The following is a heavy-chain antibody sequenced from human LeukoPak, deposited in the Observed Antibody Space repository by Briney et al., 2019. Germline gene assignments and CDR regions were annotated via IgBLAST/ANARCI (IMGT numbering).Heavy chain of an antibody. CDR1: GGSFSGYY. D-gene: IGHD3-10*01. Sequence: SETLSLTCAVYGGSFSGYYWSWIRQPPGKGLEWIGEINHSGSTNYNPSLKSRVTISVDTSKNQFSLKLSSVTAADTAVYYCAREGGSITMVRGVPGGAFDIWGQGTMVTVSS. CDR2: INHSGST. J-gene: IGHJ3*02. V-gene: IGHV4-34*01. CDR3: AREGGSITMVRGVPGGAFDI.